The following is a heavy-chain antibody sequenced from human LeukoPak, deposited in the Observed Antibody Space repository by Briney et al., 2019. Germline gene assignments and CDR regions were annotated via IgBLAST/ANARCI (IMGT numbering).Heavy chain of an antibody. CDR2: IKQDGSEK. V-gene: IGHV3-7*01. CDR1: GFTFSNYW. D-gene: IGHD5-12*01. J-gene: IGHJ4*02. Sequence: GGSLRLSCAASGFTFSNYWMTWVRQAPGRGLEWLANIKQDGSEKYYVDSVKGRFTISRDNAKNSLYLQMNSLRAEDTAVYYCASPDLYSGYSDYWGQGTLVTVSS. CDR3: ASPDLYSGYSDY.